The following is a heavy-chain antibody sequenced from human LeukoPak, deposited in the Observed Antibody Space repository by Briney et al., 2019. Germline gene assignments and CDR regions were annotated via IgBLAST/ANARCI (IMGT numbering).Heavy chain of an antibody. V-gene: IGHV3-21*01. Sequence: PGGSLRLSCAASGFTFSSYSMNWVRQAPGKGLEWVSSISSSNIYYADSVKGRFTISRDNAKNSLYLQMNSLRAEDTAVYYCAREEHGDFSFDYWGQGTLVTVSS. CDR2: ISSSNI. CDR1: GFTFSSYS. J-gene: IGHJ4*02. CDR3: AREEHGDFSFDY. D-gene: IGHD1/OR15-1a*01.